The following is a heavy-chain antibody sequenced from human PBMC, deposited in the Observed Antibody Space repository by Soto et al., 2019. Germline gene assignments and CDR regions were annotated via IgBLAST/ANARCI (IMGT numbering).Heavy chain of an antibody. CDR3: ARCKVVAPTPYDY. CDR1: GYTFTSYD. D-gene: IGHD2-15*01. Sequence: ASVKVSCKASGYTFTSYDINWVRQATGQGLEWMGWMNPNSGNTGYAQKFQGRVTMTRNTSISTAYMELSSLRSEDTAVYYCARCKVVAPTPYDYLGQRTLVTVSS. V-gene: IGHV1-8*01. CDR2: MNPNSGNT. J-gene: IGHJ4*02.